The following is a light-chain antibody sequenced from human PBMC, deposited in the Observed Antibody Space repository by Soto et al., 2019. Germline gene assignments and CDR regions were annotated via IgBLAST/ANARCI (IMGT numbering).Light chain of an antibody. J-gene: IGKJ1*01. CDR1: QSVSSS. V-gene: IGKV3-11*01. CDR3: QQRSNWPVT. Sequence: EIVLTQSPATLSLSPGERATLSCRASQSVSSSLAWYQQKPGQAPRLLIYDASTRATGLPARFSGSGSGTDFTLTITSLEPEDFAVYYCQQRSNWPVTFRQGTKVDIK. CDR2: DAS.